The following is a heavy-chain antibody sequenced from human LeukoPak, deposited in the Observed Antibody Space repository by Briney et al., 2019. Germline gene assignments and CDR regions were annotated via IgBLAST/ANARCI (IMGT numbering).Heavy chain of an antibody. Sequence: ASVKVSCKVSGYTLTELSTHWVRQAPGKGLEWMGGFDPEDGETIYAQKFQGRVTMTEDTSTDTAYMELSSLRSEDTAVCYCATRNWNDVYYYFDYWGQGTLVTVSS. CDR3: ATRNWNDVYYYFDY. CDR2: FDPEDGET. J-gene: IGHJ4*02. CDR1: GYTLTELS. V-gene: IGHV1-24*01. D-gene: IGHD1-1*01.